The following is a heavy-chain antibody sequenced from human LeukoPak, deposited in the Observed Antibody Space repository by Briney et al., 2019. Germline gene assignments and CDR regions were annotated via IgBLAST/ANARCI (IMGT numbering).Heavy chain of an antibody. CDR1: TFTLSTYG. D-gene: IGHD3-10*01. V-gene: IGHV3-15*01. CDR3: TTVQFARTMSFDY. CDR2: IKSNSDGGTT. Sequence: PGGSLRLSCAASTFTLSTYGMSWVRQAPGKGLEWVGRIKSNSDGGTTDSAAPVKGRFTISRDDSKNTLYLQMNSLKTEDTAVYYCTTVQFARTMSFDYWGQGALVTVSS. J-gene: IGHJ4*02.